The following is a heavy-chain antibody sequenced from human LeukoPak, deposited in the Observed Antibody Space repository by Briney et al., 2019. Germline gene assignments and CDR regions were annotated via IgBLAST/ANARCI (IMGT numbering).Heavy chain of an antibody. D-gene: IGHD2-15*01. CDR1: GITFTSAW. Sequence: PGGSLTLSCAASGITFTSAWMMWVRQAPGKGLEWVSGISGSGGSTHYADSVKDRFTISRDNSKNTLYLQMNSLRAEDTAVYYCAKETVVVVAATPDAFDIWGQGTMVTVSS. CDR3: AKETVVVVAATPDAFDI. CDR2: ISGSGGST. J-gene: IGHJ3*02. V-gene: IGHV3-23*01.